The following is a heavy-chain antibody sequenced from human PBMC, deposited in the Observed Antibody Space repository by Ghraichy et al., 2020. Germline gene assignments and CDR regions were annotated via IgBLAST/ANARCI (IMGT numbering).Heavy chain of an antibody. CDR2: INTNTGNP. CDR3: ARVRFGEVQENRNWFDS. J-gene: IGHJ5*01. CDR1: GYIFSDYA. D-gene: IGHD3-10*01. Sequence: ASVKVSCKASGYIFSDYAINWVRQAPGQGLEWMGWINTNTGNPTYAQGFTGRFVFSLDTSVSTAYLQISSLKAEDIVFYYCARVRFGEVQENRNWFDSWGQGTLVTVSS. V-gene: IGHV7-4-1*02.